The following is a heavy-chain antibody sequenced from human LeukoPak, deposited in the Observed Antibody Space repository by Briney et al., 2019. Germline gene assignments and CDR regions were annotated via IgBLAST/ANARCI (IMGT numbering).Heavy chain of an antibody. J-gene: IGHJ4*02. D-gene: IGHD6-25*01. CDR1: GGSMSGSRYY. CDR2: IYYSGST. CDR3: ARGAAHFDY. V-gene: IGHV4-61*05. Sequence: SETLSLTCTVSGGSMSGSRYYWAWIRQPPGKGLEWIGYIYYSGSTNYNPSLKSRVTISVDTSKNQFSLKLSSVTAADTAVYYCARGAAHFDYWGQGTLVTVSS.